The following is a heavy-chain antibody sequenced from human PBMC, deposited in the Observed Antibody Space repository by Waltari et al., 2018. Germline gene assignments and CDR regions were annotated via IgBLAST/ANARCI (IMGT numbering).Heavy chain of an antibody. V-gene: IGHV4-4*07. CDR2: IYTSGST. CDR3: ARMCRSTSCDAFDI. J-gene: IGHJ3*02. CDR1: GGSISSYY. D-gene: IGHD2-2*01. Sequence: QVQLQESGPGLVKPSETLSLTCTVSGGSISSYYWSWTRKPAGKGLEWIGRIYTSGSTNYNPSLKSRVTMSVDTSKNQFSLKLSSVTAADTAVYYCARMCRSTSCDAFDIWGQGTMVTVSS.